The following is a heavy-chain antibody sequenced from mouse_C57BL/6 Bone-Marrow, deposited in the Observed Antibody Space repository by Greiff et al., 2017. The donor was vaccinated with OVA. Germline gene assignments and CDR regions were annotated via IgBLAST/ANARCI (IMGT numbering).Heavy chain of an antibody. D-gene: IGHD1-1*01. V-gene: IGHV1-69*01. CDR2: IDPSDSYP. J-gene: IGHJ2*01. CDR3: ARGSSLYYFDY. Sequence: VQLQQPGAELVMPGASVKLSCKASGYTFTSYWLHWVKQRPGQGLEWIGEIDPSDSYPTYNQKFKGKSTLTVDQSSSTAYMQLSSLTSEDSAVYYCARGSSLYYFDYRGQGTTLTVSS. CDR1: GYTFTSYW.